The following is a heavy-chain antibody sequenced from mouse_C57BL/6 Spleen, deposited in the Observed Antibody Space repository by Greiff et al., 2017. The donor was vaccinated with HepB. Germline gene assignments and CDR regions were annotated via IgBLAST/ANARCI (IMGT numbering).Heavy chain of an antibody. CDR3: ARIYYYGSSPFDY. D-gene: IGHD1-1*01. CDR1: GYAFSSSW. V-gene: IGHV1-82*01. Sequence: QVQLKESGPELVKPGASVKISCKASGYAFSSSWMNWVKQRPGKGLEWIGRIYPGDGDTNYNGKFKGKATLTADKSSSTAYMQLSSLTSEDSAVYFCARIYYYGSSPFDYWGQGTTLTVSS. J-gene: IGHJ2*01. CDR2: IYPGDGDT.